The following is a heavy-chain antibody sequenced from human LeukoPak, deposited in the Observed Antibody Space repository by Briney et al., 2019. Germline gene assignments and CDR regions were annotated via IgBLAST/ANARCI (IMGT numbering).Heavy chain of an antibody. Sequence: GGSLRLSCAPSGFTFSIYAMTWVRQAPGKGLEWVSSISADGAVTFYADSVKGRFTISRDNSKNTLYLQMNNLRAEDTALYYCAKSRESASFYWGQGTLVTVSS. V-gene: IGHV3-23*01. J-gene: IGHJ4*02. CDR2: ISADGAVT. CDR1: GFTFSIYA. D-gene: IGHD1-26*01. CDR3: AKSRESASFY.